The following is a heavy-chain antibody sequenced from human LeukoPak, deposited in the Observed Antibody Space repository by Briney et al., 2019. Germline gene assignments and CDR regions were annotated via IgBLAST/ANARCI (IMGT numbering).Heavy chain of an antibody. V-gene: IGHV1-2*02. CDR1: GYTFTGYY. CDR2: INPNSGGT. CDR3: ARSLGQSGHFDY. J-gene: IGHJ4*02. Sequence: ASVKVSCKASGYTFTGYYMHWVRQAPGQGLEWMGWINPNSGGTNYAQKFQGRVTMTRDTSISTAYMELSRLRSDDTAAYYCARSLGQSGHFDYWGQGTLVTVSS.